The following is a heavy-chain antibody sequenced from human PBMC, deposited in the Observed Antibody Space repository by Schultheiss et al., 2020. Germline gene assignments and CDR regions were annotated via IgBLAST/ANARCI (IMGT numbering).Heavy chain of an antibody. CDR3: AREKVTRFPDY. V-gene: IGHV4-34*01. J-gene: IGHJ4*02. Sequence: SETLSLTCAVYGGSFSGYYWSWIRQPPGKGLEWIGEINHSGSTTYNPSLKSRVTISVDTSKNQFSLKLSSVTAADTAVYYCAREKVTRFPDYWGPGTLVTVSS. CDR2: INHSGST. D-gene: IGHD2-21*02. CDR1: GGSFSGYY.